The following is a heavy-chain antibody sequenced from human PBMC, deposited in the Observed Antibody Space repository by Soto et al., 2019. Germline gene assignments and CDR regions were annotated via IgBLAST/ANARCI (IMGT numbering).Heavy chain of an antibody. CDR3: ARNRPSGYDPHYGMDV. V-gene: IGHV1-69*01. CDR1: GGTFSSYA. J-gene: IGHJ6*02. Sequence: QVQLVQSGAEVKKPGSSVKVSCKASGGTFSSYAISWVRQAPGQGLEWMGGIIPIFGTANYAQKFQGRVTITADESTSTASMELSSLRSEDTAVYYCARNRPSGYDPHYGMDVWGQGTTVTVSS. CDR2: IIPIFGTA. D-gene: IGHD5-12*01.